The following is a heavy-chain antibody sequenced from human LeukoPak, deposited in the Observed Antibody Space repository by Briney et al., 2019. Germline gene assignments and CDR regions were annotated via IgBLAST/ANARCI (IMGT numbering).Heavy chain of an antibody. CDR2: IYPGDSET. CDR1: GYKFTNYW. Sequence: GESLKISCKTSGYKFTNYWIGWVRQMPGKGLEGMGIIYPGDSETKYSPSFQGQVTISADKSLNTAYLQWSSLKASDSAMYYCARLGYFDWFYDYWGQGTLVTVSS. V-gene: IGHV5-51*01. D-gene: IGHD3-9*01. J-gene: IGHJ4*02. CDR3: ARLGYFDWFYDY.